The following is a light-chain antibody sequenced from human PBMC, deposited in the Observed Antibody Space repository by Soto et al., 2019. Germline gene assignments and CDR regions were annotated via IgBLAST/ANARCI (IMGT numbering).Light chain of an antibody. CDR2: DDS. CDR1: NIRSKS. V-gene: IGLV3-21*02. CDR3: KVWDRNSDHYV. Sequence: SYQLTQAPCVSVARGQTSKITCGGNNIRSKSVHWYQQKPGQAPVLVVHDDSDRPSGIPERFSGSNYGNTATLTISRVEAEDEADYFCKVWDRNSDHYVFGTGTKVTVL. J-gene: IGLJ1*01.